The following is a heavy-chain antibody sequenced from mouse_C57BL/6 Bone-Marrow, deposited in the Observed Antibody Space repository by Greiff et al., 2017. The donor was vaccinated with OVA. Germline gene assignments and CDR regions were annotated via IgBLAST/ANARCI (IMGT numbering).Heavy chain of an antibody. Sequence: EVTAEESGDGLVKPGGSLKLSCAASGFTFSSYAMSWVRQTPEKRLEWVAYISSGGDYIYYADTVKGRFTISRDHARNTLYLQMSSLKSEDAAMYYCTRGGDYPLAYWGQGTLVTVSA. CDR1: GFTFSSYA. CDR2: ISSGGDYI. V-gene: IGHV5-9-1*02. CDR3: TRGGDYPLAY. J-gene: IGHJ3*01. D-gene: IGHD2-4*01.